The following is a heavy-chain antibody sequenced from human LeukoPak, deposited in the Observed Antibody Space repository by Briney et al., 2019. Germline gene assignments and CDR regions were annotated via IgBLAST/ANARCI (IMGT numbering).Heavy chain of an antibody. D-gene: IGHD1-26*01. J-gene: IGHJ4*02. V-gene: IGHV1-46*01. CDR2: INPSGDTT. CDR1: GTIYY. CDR3: ASRLQSGSPWYFDF. Sequence: ASVKVSCKSSGTIYYVHWVRQAPGQGLEWMGIINPSGDTTSYARGFQGRVTMTRDTSTSTVYMELSSLRSDDTAVYYCASRLQSGSPWYFDFWGQGTLVTVSS.